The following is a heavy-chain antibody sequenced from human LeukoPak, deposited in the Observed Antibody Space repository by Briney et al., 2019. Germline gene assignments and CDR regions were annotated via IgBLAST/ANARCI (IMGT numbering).Heavy chain of an antibody. D-gene: IGHD6-19*01. CDR1: GGSISSGGYY. V-gene: IGHV4-31*03. Sequence: SETLSLTCTVSGGSISSGGYYWSWIHQHPGKGLEWIGYIYYSGSTYYNPSLKSRVTISVDTSKNQFSLRLNSVTAGDTAVYYCARDGGGRIAVAGLWYDWGQGTLVSVSS. CDR2: IYYSGST. CDR3: ARDGGGRIAVAGLWYD. J-gene: IGHJ4*02.